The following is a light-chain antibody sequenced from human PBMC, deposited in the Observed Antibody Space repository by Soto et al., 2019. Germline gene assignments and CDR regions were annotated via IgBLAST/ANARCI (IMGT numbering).Light chain of an antibody. V-gene: IGKV1-5*03. CDR3: QHYSSYSDA. J-gene: IGKJ1*01. CDR2: KAA. Sequence: DIQMTQSPSTLSGSVGDRVTITCRASQTISSWLAWYQLNPGKAPKLLIYKAATLKSGVPSRFSGSGSGTEFTLTISSLQPDDFGTYYCQHYSSYSDAFGQGTKVELK. CDR1: QTISSW.